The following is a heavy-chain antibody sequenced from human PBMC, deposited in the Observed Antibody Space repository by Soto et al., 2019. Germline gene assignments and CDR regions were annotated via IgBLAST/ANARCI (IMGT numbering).Heavy chain of an antibody. Sequence: QVQLQESGPGLVKPSETLSLTCNVSGTSVTSYSYYWNWIRQTPGKGLEWIGYVFTSENTKYNPYLKGRASISVDASKTHFSLTLPSAAAADAAVYYCTRARKTMSADYWGPGTLVTVSS. CDR3: TRARKTMSADY. CDR1: GTSVTSYSYY. J-gene: IGHJ4*02. V-gene: IGHV4-61*03. CDR2: VFTSENT.